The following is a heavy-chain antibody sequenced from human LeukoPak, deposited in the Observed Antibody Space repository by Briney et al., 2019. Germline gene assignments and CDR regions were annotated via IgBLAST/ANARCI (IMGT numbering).Heavy chain of an antibody. D-gene: IGHD1-14*01. V-gene: IGHV3-66*01. CDR1: GFTLSDYY. J-gene: IGHJ5*02. Sequence: GGSLRLSCAASGFTLSDYYMSWVRQAPGKGLEWVSLIHSGGTIYYTDSVKGRFTISRDNSKNTLYLQMNSLTIEDTAVYYCARGYWWFDPWGQGTLVTVSS. CDR3: ARGYWWFDP. CDR2: IHSGGTI.